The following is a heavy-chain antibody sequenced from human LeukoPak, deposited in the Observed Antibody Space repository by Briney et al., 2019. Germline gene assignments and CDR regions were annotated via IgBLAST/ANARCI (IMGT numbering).Heavy chain of an antibody. CDR2: INHSGST. CDR3: ARGQGPYGDYGGGSNWFDP. V-gene: IGHV4-34*01. CDR1: GGSFSGYY. Sequence: SETLSLTCAVYGGSFSGYYWSWIRQPPGKGLEWIGEINHSGSTNYNPSLKSRVTISVDTPKNQFSLKLSSVTAADTAVYYCARGQGPYGDYGGGSNWFDPWGQGTLVTVSS. J-gene: IGHJ5*02. D-gene: IGHD4-17*01.